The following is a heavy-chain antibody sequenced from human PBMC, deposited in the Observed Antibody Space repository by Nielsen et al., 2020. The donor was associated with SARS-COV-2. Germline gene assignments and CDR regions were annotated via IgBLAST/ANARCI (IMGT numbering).Heavy chain of an antibody. Sequence: WVRQAPGQRLEWMGWINAGNGNTKYSQKFQGRVTMTRDTSANTAYMELSSLSSEDTAAYYCASSESGYRYGHVAYYYYGMDVWGQGTTVTVSS. V-gene: IGHV1-3*01. J-gene: IGHJ6*02. CDR2: INAGNGNT. CDR3: ASSESGYRYGHVAYYYYGMDV. D-gene: IGHD5-18*01.